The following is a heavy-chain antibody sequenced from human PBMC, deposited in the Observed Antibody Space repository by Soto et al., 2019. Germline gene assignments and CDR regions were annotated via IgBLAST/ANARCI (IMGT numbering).Heavy chain of an antibody. CDR1: GFTFSSYA. CDR2: ISGSGGST. V-gene: IGHV3-23*01. CDR3: AKDLGNVLLWFGELKNGMDV. Sequence: GGSLRLSCAASGFTFSSYAMSWVRQAPGKGLEWVSAISGSGGSTYYADSVKGRFTISRDNSKNTLYLQMNSLRAEDTAVYYCAKDLGNVLLWFGELKNGMDVWGQGTTVTVSS. D-gene: IGHD3-10*01. J-gene: IGHJ6*02.